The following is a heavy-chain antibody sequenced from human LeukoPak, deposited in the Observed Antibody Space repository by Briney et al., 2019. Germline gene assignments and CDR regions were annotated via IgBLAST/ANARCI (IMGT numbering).Heavy chain of an antibody. CDR2: ISDSFRIT. CDR1: GFPFSSYA. Sequence: GASLRLSCAASGFPFSSYAMSWVRQPPVKGLECISTISDSFRITDDADSVKSRFTISRDNSKNTLYLQMNTLRAEDTAVYYCAKRHGDYFDYWGQGTLVTVSS. CDR3: AKRHGDYFDY. J-gene: IGHJ4*02. V-gene: IGHV3-23*01. D-gene: IGHD4-17*01.